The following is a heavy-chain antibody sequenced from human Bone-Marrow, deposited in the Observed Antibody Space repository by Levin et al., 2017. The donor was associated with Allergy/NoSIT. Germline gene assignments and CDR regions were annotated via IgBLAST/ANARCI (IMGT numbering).Heavy chain of an antibody. CDR2: ISYDGSNK. J-gene: IGHJ6*02. CDR3: AKDQTLGIAARFDYYYGMDV. Sequence: GGSLRLSCAASGFTFSSYGMHWVRQAPGKGLEWVAVISYDGSNKYYADSVKGRFTISRDNSKNTLYLQMNSLRAEDTAVYYCAKDQTLGIAARFDYYYGMDVWGQGTTVTVSS. CDR1: GFTFSSYG. D-gene: IGHD6-6*01. V-gene: IGHV3-30*18.